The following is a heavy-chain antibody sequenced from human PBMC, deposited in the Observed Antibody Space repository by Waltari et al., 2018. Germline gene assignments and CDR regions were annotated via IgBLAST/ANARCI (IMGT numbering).Heavy chain of an antibody. CDR2: IYTSGST. V-gene: IGHV4-61*02. CDR1: GGSISSGSYY. Sequence: QVQLQESGPGLVKPSQTLSLTCTVSGGSISSGSYYWSWIRQPAGKGLEWIGRIYTSGSTNYNPSLKSRVTISVDTSKNQFSLKLSSVTAADTAVYYCARDGRLGNNYYYYYMDVWGKGTTVTVSS. CDR3: ARDGRLGNNYYYYYMDV. J-gene: IGHJ6*03.